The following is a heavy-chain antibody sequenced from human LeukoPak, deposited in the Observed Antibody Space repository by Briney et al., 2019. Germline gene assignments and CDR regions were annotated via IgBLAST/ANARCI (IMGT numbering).Heavy chain of an antibody. CDR1: GYTFTGYY. D-gene: IGHD1-1*01. Sequence: ASVKVSCKASGYTFTGYYMHWMRQAPGQGLEWMGWINPNSGGTNYAQKFQGRVTMTRDTSTSTVYMELSSLRSEDTAVYYCARDQLESPASLESWGQGTLVTVSS. CDR2: INPNSGGT. CDR3: ARDQLESPASLES. V-gene: IGHV1-2*02. J-gene: IGHJ4*02.